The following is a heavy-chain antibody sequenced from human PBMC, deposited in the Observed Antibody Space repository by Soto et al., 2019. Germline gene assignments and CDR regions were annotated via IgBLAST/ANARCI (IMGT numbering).Heavy chain of an antibody. J-gene: IGHJ3*02. D-gene: IGHD3-3*01. CDR1: GFTFSSYS. CDR2: ISSSSSYI. CDR3: ARDSAMYYDFWSGYYPDAFDI. V-gene: IGHV3-21*01. Sequence: PVGSLRLSCAASGFTFSSYSMNWVRQAPGKGLEWVSSISSSSSYIYYADSVKGRFTISRDNAKNSLYLQMNSLRAEDTAVYYCARDSAMYYDFWSGYYPDAFDIWGQGTMVTVSS.